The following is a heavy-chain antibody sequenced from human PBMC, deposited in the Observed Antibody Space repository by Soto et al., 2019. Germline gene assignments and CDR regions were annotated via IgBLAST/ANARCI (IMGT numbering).Heavy chain of an antibody. D-gene: IGHD3-16*01. CDR1: GYTFTSYG. J-gene: IGHJ5*02. CDR3: ARVYDYIWGSDNWFDP. CDR2: ISAYNGNT. Sequence: ASVKVSCKASGYTFTSYGISWVRQAPGQGLEWMGWISAYNGNTNYAQKLQGRVTMTTDTSTSTAYMELRSLRSDDTAVYYCARVYDYIWGSDNWFDPWGQGTLVTVSS. V-gene: IGHV1-18*01.